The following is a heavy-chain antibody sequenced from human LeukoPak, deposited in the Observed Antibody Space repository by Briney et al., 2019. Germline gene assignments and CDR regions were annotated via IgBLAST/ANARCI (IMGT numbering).Heavy chain of an antibody. D-gene: IGHD6-19*01. CDR1: GFSLSTSGVG. J-gene: IGHJ5*02. CDR2: IYWDDDK. V-gene: IGHV2-5*02. Sequence: PTLVKPTQTLTLTCTFSGFSLSTSGVGVGWIRQPPGKALEWLALIYWDDDKRYSPSLKSRLTITKDTFKNQVVLTMTNMDPVDTATYYCAHRHGQWLDRTVRFDPWGQGTLVTVSS. CDR3: AHRHGQWLDRTVRFDP.